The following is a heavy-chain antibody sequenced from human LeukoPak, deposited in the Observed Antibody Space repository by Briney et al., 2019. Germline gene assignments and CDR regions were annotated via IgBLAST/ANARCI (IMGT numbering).Heavy chain of an antibody. CDR2: IYTSGST. V-gene: IGHV4-61*02. CDR3: ARAESSGWFDY. Sequence: SQTLSLTCTVSGGSISSGSYYWSWIRQPAGKGLEWIGRIYTSGSTNYNPSLKSRVTISVDTSKNQFSLKLSSVTAADTAVYYCARAESSGWFDYWGQGTLVTVSS. J-gene: IGHJ4*02. D-gene: IGHD6-19*01. CDR1: GGSISSGSYY.